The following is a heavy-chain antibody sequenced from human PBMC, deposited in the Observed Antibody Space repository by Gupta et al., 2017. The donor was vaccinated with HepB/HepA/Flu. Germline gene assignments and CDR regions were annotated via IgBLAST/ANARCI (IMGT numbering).Heavy chain of an antibody. Sequence: EVQLVESGGGSVQPGGSLRLSCAASGFTFSSYEMNWVRRAPGKGLEWVSYISSSGSTIYYADSVKGRFTISRDNAKNSLYLQMNSLRAEDTAVYYCAREEGDGEPGWFDPWGQGTLVTVSS. J-gene: IGHJ5*02. V-gene: IGHV3-48*03. CDR1: GFTFSSYE. CDR2: ISSSGSTI. CDR3: AREEGDGEPGWFDP. D-gene: IGHD3-10*01.